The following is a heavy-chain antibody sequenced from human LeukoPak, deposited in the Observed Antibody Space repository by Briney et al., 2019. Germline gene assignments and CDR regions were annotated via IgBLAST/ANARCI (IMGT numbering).Heavy chain of an antibody. V-gene: IGHV3-23*01. CDR1: GFTFSSYA. CDR2: ISGSGGRT. CDR3: VEGGAPSYYDGSGDAYFDY. J-gene: IGHJ4*02. D-gene: IGHD3-22*01. Sequence: PGGSLRLSCAASGFTFSSYATSWVRQAPGKGLEWVSVISGSGGRTSYADSVKGRFTVSRDNSKNTLYLQMNSLRAEDTAVYFCVEGGAPSYYDGSGDAYFDYWGQGTLVTVSS.